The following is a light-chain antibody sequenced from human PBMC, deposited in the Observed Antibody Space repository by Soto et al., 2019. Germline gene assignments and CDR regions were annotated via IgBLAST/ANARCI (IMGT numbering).Light chain of an antibody. V-gene: IGLV2-14*01. CDR1: SSDVGGYNY. CDR3: SSYTSSRTVI. J-gene: IGLJ2*01. CDR2: DVR. Sequence: QSALTQPASVSGSPGQSITISCTGTSSDVGGYNYISWYQQHPGKAPKFIIYDVRNRPSGVSNRFSGSRSGNTASLTISGLKAEDEADYYCSSYTSSRTVIFGGGTKVTVL.